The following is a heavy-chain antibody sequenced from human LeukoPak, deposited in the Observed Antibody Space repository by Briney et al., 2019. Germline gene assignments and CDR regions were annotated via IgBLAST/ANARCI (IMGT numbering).Heavy chain of an antibody. Sequence: GGSLRLSCAASGFTFSIYAMHWVGQAPGKGLEWVAVISYDGSNKYYADSVKGRFTISRDNSKNTLSLQMNSLRAEDTAVYYCARDSRPQEQGYSYGYGGFDYWGQGTLVTVSS. V-gene: IGHV3-30-3*01. CDR3: ARDSRPQEQGYSYGYGGFDY. J-gene: IGHJ4*02. CDR2: ISYDGSNK. D-gene: IGHD5-18*01. CDR1: GFTFSIYA.